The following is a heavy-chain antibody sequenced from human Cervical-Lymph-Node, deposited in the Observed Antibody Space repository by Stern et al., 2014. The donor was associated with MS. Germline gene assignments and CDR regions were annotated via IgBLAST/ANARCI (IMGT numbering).Heavy chain of an antibody. Sequence: QVQLQESGPGLVKPSQTLSLTCTVSGGSVSSGSSYWSWIRQSAGKRLEWIGRIHPSGNSYYNLSLKSRVTISLDTSKNQFSLELSSVTAADTAVYYCASGYRFFDYWGQGTLVTVSS. CDR2: IHPSGNS. D-gene: IGHD5-18*01. V-gene: IGHV4-61*02. J-gene: IGHJ4*02. CDR1: GGSVSSGSSY. CDR3: ASGYRFFDY.